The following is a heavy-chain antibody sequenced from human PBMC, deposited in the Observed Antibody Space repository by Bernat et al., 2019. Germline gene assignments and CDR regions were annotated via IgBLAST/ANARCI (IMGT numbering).Heavy chain of an antibody. V-gene: IGHV4-30-4*01. D-gene: IGHD3-3*01. J-gene: IGHJ5*02. CDR1: GGSISSGDYY. Sequence: QVQLQESGPGLVKPSQTLSLTCTVSGGSISSGDYYWSWIRQPPGKGLEWIGYIYYSGSTYYNPSLKSRVTISVDTSKNQLSLKLSSVTAADTAVYYCARGSPYYDFWSGYYRMAWFDPWGQGTLVTVSS. CDR3: ARGSPYYDFWSGYYRMAWFDP. CDR2: IYYSGST.